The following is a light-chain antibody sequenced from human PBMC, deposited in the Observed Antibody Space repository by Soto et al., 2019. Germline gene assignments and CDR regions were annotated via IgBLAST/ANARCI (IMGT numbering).Light chain of an antibody. CDR1: QSVSSN. CDR2: GAS. CDR3: EQDNK. Sequence: ESVMTQSNASLSVAPGEITTLSCRASQSVSSNLAWYQQKPGQAPRLLIYGASTRATGIPARFSGSGSGIEFTLTISSLQSEDFAVCHCEQDNKFGEGTRLEIK. J-gene: IGKJ5*01. V-gene: IGKV3-15*01.